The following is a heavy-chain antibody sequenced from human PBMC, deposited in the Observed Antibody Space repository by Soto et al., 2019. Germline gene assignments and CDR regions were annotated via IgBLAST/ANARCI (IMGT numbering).Heavy chain of an antibody. CDR3: ARITEITMVRGAVDY. V-gene: IGHV2-5*01. CDR2: IYWNDDR. D-gene: IGHD3-10*01. Sequence: SGPTLVNPTQTLTLTCTFSGFSLSTSGVGVGWIRQPPGKSLEWLALIYWNDDRRYSPSLKSRLTITKDTSKSQVVLTMTNMDPVDTATSYCARITEITMVRGAVDYWGQGTLVTVSS. J-gene: IGHJ4*02. CDR1: GFSLSTSGVG.